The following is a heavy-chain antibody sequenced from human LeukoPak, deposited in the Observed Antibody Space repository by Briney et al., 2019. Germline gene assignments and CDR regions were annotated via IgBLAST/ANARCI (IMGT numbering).Heavy chain of an antibody. D-gene: IGHD5-24*01. CDR1: GYTFTNYW. CDR3: ARHGPLEMATTDIDY. V-gene: IGHV5-51*01. CDR2: IYPGNSDT. Sequence: GESLKISCKGSGYTFTNYWIGWVRQMPGKGLEWMGIIYPGNSDTRYSPSFQGRVTISADKSINTAYLQWSSLKASDTAIYYCARHGPLEMATTDIDYWGLGTLVTVSS. J-gene: IGHJ4*02.